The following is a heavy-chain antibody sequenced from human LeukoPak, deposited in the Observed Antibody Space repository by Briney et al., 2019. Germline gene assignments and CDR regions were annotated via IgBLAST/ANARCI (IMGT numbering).Heavy chain of an antibody. CDR3: ARFGSLARGYSYGPDY. Sequence: GASVKVSCKASGYTFISYGISWVRQAPGQGLQWMGWISPYNGNTNYVQKFQGRVTMTTDTSTSTAYMELSRLRSDDTAVYYCARFGSLARGYSYGPDYWGQGTLVTVSS. V-gene: IGHV1-18*01. CDR1: GYTFISYG. J-gene: IGHJ4*02. D-gene: IGHD5-18*01. CDR2: ISPYNGNT.